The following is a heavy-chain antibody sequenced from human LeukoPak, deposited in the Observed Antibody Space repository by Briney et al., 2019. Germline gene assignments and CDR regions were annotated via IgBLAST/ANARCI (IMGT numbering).Heavy chain of an antibody. CDR1: GGSLSNYY. J-gene: IGHJ5*02. CDR3: ARGPASGSTFAWFDP. D-gene: IGHD3-10*01. Sequence: ETSETLSLTCAVYGGSLSNYYWSWIRQPPGKGLEWIGEINHSGSTKYNPSLKSRVTISVDMSKNQFSLELSSVTAADTAVYYCARGPASGSTFAWFDPWGQGTLVTVSS. V-gene: IGHV4-34*01. CDR2: INHSGST.